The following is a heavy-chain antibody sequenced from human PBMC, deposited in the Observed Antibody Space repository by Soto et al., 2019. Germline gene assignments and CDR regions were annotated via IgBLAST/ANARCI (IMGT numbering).Heavy chain of an antibody. D-gene: IGHD5-12*01. CDR1: GGSFSGYY. CDR2: INHSGST. CDR3: ARGHIVATITPPSYYYYGMDV. J-gene: IGHJ6*02. Sequence: SETLSLTCAVYGGSFSGYYWSWFRQPPGKGLEWIGEINHSGSTNYNPSLKGRVTISVDTSKNQFSLKLSSVTAADTAVYYCARGHIVATITPPSYYYYGMDVWGQGTTVT. V-gene: IGHV4-34*01.